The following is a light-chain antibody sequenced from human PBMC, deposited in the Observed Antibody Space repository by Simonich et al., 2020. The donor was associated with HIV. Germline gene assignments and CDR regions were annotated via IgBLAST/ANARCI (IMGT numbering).Light chain of an antibody. V-gene: IGLV6-57*03. CDR2: ENN. Sequence: NFVLTQPHSVSESPGKTVTISCTRSGGSIASNYVQWYQQRPGSAPTTVIYENNHRPSGVPDRFSGAIDSSSNSASLTISGLKTEDEADYYCQSYDSSKNQGVFGGGTKLTVL. CDR3: QSYDSSKNQGV. J-gene: IGLJ2*01. CDR1: GGSIASNY.